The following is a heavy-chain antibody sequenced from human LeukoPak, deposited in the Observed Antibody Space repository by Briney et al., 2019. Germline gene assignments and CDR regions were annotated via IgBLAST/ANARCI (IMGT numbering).Heavy chain of an antibody. V-gene: IGHV4-59*01. CDR2: IYYSGST. CDR1: GGSISSYY. Sequence: SETLSLTCTVSGGSISSYYWSWIRQPPGKGLEWIGYIYYSGSTNYNPSLKSRATISVDTSKNQFSLKLSSVTAADTAVYYCAREGDYYDSSGYFDYWGQGTLVTVSS. CDR3: AREGDYYDSSGYFDY. J-gene: IGHJ4*02. D-gene: IGHD3-22*01.